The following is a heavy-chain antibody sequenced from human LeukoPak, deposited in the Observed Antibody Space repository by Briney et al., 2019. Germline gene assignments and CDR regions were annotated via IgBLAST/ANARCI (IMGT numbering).Heavy chain of an antibody. Sequence: PGGSLRLSCAASGFSLSSHWMSWVRQAPGTGLEWVANIKQDGSEKYYVDSVKGRFTISRDNAKNSMYLQMNSLRAEDTAVYYCARWVIRGTAHQLDYWGQGTLVTVSS. J-gene: IGHJ4*02. CDR3: ARWVIRGTAHQLDY. CDR1: GFSLSSHW. D-gene: IGHD3-3*01. V-gene: IGHV3-7*01. CDR2: IKQDGSEK.